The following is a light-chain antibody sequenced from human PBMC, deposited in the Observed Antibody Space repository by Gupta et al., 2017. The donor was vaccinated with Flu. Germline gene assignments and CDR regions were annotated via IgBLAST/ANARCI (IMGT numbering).Light chain of an antibody. V-gene: IGLV1-51*01. Sequence: SRSNIADHFASRYQQLPGTAPKRLIYENHQRPQGIPNRFSGSKSGTSATLGITELQNGDEADYYCGTWDSSLSGWVFGGGTKLTV. CDR1: RSNIADHF. CDR2: ENH. CDR3: GTWDSSLSGWV. J-gene: IGLJ3*02.